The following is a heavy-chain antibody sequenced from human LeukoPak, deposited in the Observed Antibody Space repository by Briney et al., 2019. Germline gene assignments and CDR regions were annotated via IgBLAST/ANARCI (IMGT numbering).Heavy chain of an antibody. CDR3: VTRGTASRLLDS. Sequence: SETLSLTCVVSGGSISSSNWWSWVRQPPGKGLEWIGEMYHSGSTNYSPSLKSRVTISVDKSNNQFSLKLSSVTAADTAVYYCVTRGTASRLLDSWGQGTLVTVSS. CDR2: MYHSGST. J-gene: IGHJ4*02. V-gene: IGHV4-4*02. CDR1: GGSISSSNW. D-gene: IGHD1/OR15-1a*01.